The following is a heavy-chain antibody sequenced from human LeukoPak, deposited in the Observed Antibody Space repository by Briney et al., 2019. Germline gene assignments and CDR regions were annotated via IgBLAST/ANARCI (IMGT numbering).Heavy chain of an antibody. J-gene: IGHJ4*02. CDR1: GFTFSSYG. CDR2: IRYDGSNK. CDR3: AKAGIDDSSGYLYY. V-gene: IGHV3-30*02. D-gene: IGHD3-22*01. Sequence: GGSLRLSCAASGFTFSSYGMHWVRQAPGKGLEWVAFIRYDGSNKYYADSVKGRFTISRDNSKNTLYLQMNSLRAEDTAVYYCAKAGIDDSSGYLYYWGQGTLVTVSS.